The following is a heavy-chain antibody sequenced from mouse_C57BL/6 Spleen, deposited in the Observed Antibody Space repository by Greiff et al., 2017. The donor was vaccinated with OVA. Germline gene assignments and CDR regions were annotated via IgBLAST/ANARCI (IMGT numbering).Heavy chain of an antibody. Sequence: EVHLVESGGGLVQPKGSLKLSCAASLFRFHTSAMNWVRQAPGKGLEWVARIRSKSNNYATYYADSVKDRFTISRDDSESMLYLQMNNLKTEDTAMYYCVRHNFDYWGQGTTLTVSS. CDR1: LFRFHTSA. V-gene: IGHV10-1*01. CDR3: VRHNFDY. J-gene: IGHJ2*01. CDR2: IRSKSNNYAT.